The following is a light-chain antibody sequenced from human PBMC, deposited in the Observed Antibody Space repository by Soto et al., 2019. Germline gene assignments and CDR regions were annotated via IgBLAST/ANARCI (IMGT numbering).Light chain of an antibody. CDR1: SSNIGAGYD. V-gene: IGLV1-40*01. CDR3: QSYDSSLSAYV. J-gene: IGLJ1*01. CDR2: GNS. Sequence: SSLARPPTVSGAPGQKVTISCTGSSSNIGAGYDLHWYQQLPGTAPKLLLYGNSNRPLGVPDRFSGSKSGTSASLAITGLQAEDEADYYCQSYDSSLSAYVFGTGTKVTVL.